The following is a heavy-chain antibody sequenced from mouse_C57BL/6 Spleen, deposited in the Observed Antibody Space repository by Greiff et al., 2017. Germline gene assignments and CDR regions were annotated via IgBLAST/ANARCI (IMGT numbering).Heavy chain of an antibody. J-gene: IGHJ4*01. D-gene: IGHD2-4*01. CDR1: GYAFSSYW. CDR3: AREGYYDYDGFYAMDY. V-gene: IGHV1-80*01. CDR2: IYPGDGDT. Sequence: QVQLKESGAELVKPGASVKISCKASGYAFSSYWMNWVKQRPGKGLEWIGQIYPGDGDTNYNGKFKGKATLTADKSSSTAYMQLSSLTSEDSAVYFCAREGYYDYDGFYAMDYWGQGTSVTVSS.